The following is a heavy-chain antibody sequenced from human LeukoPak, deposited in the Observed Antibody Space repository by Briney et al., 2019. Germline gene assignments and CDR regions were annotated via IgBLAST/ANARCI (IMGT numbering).Heavy chain of an antibody. CDR3: ASFRYYGSGAYYLSY. CDR2: IGDSGATT. CDR1: GFTLSSYA. D-gene: IGHD3-10*01. J-gene: IGHJ4*02. V-gene: IGHV3-23*01. Sequence: PGGSLRLSCAASGFTLSSYAMTWVRQAPGKGLEWVSDIGDSGATTYYADSMKGRFTISRDNSKNTLYLQMCSLRAEDTAVYFCASFRYYGSGAYYLSYWGQGTLVTVSS.